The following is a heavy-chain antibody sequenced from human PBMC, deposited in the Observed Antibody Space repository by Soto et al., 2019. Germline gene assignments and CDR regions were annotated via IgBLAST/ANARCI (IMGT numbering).Heavy chain of an antibody. D-gene: IGHD3-9*01. Sequence: QLQQWGAGLLKPSETLSLTCVVSGGSFSTYYYNWIRQSPGKGLEWIGEINHSGSNNYSPSRKNRVTMSLDTSKNQFSLKLTSATAADTAVYYCARGGSNDWQVAFDIWGQGTMVTVSS. V-gene: IGHV4-34*01. CDR3: ARGGSNDWQVAFDI. J-gene: IGHJ3*02. CDR2: INHSGSN. CDR1: GGSFSTYY.